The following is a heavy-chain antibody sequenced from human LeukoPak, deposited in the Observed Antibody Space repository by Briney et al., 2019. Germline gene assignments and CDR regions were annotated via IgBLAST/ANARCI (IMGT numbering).Heavy chain of an antibody. V-gene: IGHV2-5*02. CDR1: GFSFSTSGVS. Sequence: SGPTLVNPTETLTLTCTFSGFSFSTSGVSVGWIRQPPGKALEWLALIYWDDDTRYSPSLKSRLAITKDTSKNQVVLVMTNMGPEDTATYYCAHAPYDRLYKHPFDIWGQGTLVIVSS. CDR2: IYWDDDT. CDR3: AHAPYDRLYKHPFDI. J-gene: IGHJ3*02. D-gene: IGHD3-22*01.